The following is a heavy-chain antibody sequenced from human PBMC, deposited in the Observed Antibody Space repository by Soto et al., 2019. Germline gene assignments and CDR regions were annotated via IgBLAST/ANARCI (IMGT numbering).Heavy chain of an antibody. CDR2: ISSSSSYI. CDR1: GFTFSSYS. V-gene: IGHV3-21*01. J-gene: IGHJ6*02. D-gene: IGHD2-2*01. CDR3: ARDQGDGYCSSTRCYARNRKKVYGMDV. Sequence: GGCLRRSGSPCGFTFSSYSMNSVRQAPGKWLEWVSSISSSSSYIYYADSVKGRFTISRDNAKNSLYLQMNSLRAEDTGVYYCARDQGDGYCSSTRCYARNRKKVYGMDVWGQGTTVTVSS.